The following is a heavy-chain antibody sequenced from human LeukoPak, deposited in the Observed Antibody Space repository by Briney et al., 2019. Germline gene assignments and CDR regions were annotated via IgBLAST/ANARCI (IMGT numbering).Heavy chain of an antibody. Sequence: PGGSLRLSCAASGFTFSSYAMSWVRQAPGKGLEWVSAISGSGGSTYYADSVKGRFTISRDNSKNTLYLQMNSLRAEDTAVYYCAKRADDYYDSSGYPFDYWGQGTLVTVSS. CDR3: AKRADDYYDSSGYPFDY. V-gene: IGHV3-23*01. J-gene: IGHJ4*02. CDR1: GFTFSSYA. D-gene: IGHD3-22*01. CDR2: ISGSGGST.